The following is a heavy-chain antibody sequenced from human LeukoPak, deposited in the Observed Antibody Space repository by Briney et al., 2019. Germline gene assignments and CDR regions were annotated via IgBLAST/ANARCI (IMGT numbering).Heavy chain of an antibody. Sequence: SETLSLTCTVSGGSISSYYWSWIQQPPEKGLEWIGYIYYSWSTNYNPSLKGRVTISVDTSKNQFSLKLSSVTAADTAVYYCARETVPAITYSSGFGWFDPWGQGTLVTVSS. CDR2: IYYSWST. V-gene: IGHV4-59*01. CDR3: ARETVPAITYSSGFGWFDP. CDR1: GGSISSYY. D-gene: IGHD6-19*01. J-gene: IGHJ5*02.